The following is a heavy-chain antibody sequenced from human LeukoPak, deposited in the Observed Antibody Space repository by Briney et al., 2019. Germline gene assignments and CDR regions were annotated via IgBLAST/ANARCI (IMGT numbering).Heavy chain of an antibody. V-gene: IGHV4-39*01. J-gene: IGHJ4*02. CDR3: ARQFATASADTRGYFDF. CDR2: ITYDGSA. CDR1: GASISSSNDY. D-gene: IGHD2-2*01. Sequence: PSETLSLACSASGASISSSNDYCGWIRQAPGKGLEWIGSITYDGSAHYHPSLMSRATILVDTSKTQLSLKLSSVTAADAAMYYCARQFATASADTRGYFDFWGQGTVVTVSS.